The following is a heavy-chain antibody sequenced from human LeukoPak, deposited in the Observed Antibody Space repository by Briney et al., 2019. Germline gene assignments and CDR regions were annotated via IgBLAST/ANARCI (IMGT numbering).Heavy chain of an antibody. J-gene: IGHJ4*02. Sequence: VASVKVSCKASGYTFTGYYMHWVRQAPGQGLEWMGWINPNSGGTNYAQKFQGRVTMTRDTSISTAYMELSRLRSDDTAVYYCARDRIEVTSTSGGFGYWGQGTLVTVSS. CDR3: ARDRIEVTSTSGGFGY. D-gene: IGHD2-21*02. CDR2: INPNSGGT. V-gene: IGHV1-2*02. CDR1: GYTFTGYY.